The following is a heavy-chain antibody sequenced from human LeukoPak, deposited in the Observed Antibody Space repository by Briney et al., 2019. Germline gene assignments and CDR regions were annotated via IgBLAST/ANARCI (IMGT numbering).Heavy chain of an antibody. CDR1: GGSIRSGDYY. V-gene: IGHV4-31*03. CDR2: ISNRGSA. J-gene: IGHJ4*02. CDR3: ARARYSYGEFDY. D-gene: IGHD5-18*01. Sequence: SETLSLTCTVSGGSIRSGDYYWSWIRQHPGKGLEWVGYISNRGSAYYNPSLRSRLAISVDTSENQFSLNVSSVTAADTAVYYCARARYSYGEFDYWGQGTLVTVSS.